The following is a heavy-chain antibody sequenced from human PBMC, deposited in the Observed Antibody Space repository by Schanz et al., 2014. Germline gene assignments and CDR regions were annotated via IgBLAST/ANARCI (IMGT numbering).Heavy chain of an antibody. CDR2: ISWNSGTA. V-gene: IGHV3-9*01. CDR3: ARENLNWEAFDI. Sequence: EVQLVESGGGLVQPGGSLRLTCAASGFTFDDYAMHWVRQAPGKGLEYVSGISWNSGTAVYADSVKGRFTISRDNAKNSLYLEMTSLRGEDTAVYYCARENLNWEAFDIWGQGTVVTVSS. CDR1: GFTFDDYA. J-gene: IGHJ3*02. D-gene: IGHD7-27*01.